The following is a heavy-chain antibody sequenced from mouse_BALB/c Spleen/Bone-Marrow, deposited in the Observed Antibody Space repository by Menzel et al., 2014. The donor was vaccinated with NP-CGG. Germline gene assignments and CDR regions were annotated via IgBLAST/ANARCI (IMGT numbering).Heavy chain of an antibody. CDR2: ISDGGSYT. CDR3: ASGSSYFDY. CDR1: GFTFSDYY. Sequence: EVKLMESGGGLVKPGGSLKLSCAASGFTFSDYYMYWVRQTPEKRLEWVATISDGGSYTYYPDSVKGRFTISRDNAKNNLYLQMSSLKSEDTAMYYCASGSSYFDYWGQGTTLTVSS. J-gene: IGHJ2*01. V-gene: IGHV5-4*02. D-gene: IGHD1-1*01.